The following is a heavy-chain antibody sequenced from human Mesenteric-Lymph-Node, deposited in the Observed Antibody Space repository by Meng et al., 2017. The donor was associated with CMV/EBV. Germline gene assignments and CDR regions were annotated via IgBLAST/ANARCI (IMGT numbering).Heavy chain of an antibody. D-gene: IGHD3-22*01. V-gene: IGHV3-23*01. CDR3: ARGPRAVTMIVVVIT. CDR1: GFTFDIHW. CDR2: ISGSGGNT. Sequence: GGSLRLSCAASGFTFDIHWMAWVRQAPGKGLEWVSGISGSGGNTYYADSVKGRFTISRDNSKNTLYLQMNSLRAEDTAVYYCARGPRAVTMIVVVITWGQGTLVTVSS. J-gene: IGHJ4*02.